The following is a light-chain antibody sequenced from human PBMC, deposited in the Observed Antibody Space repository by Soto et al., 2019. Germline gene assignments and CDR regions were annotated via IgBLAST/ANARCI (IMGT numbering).Light chain of an antibody. CDR3: AAWDDSLSGRL. Sequence: QSVLTQPPSASGTPGQRVTISCSGSSSNIGSNYVYWYQQLPGTAPKLLIYSNNRRPSGVPDRFSGSKSGTSASLAISGLRSEDEADYYCAAWDDSLSGRLFGTGTKVTVL. J-gene: IGLJ1*01. CDR1: SSNIGSNY. CDR2: SNN. V-gene: IGLV1-47*02.